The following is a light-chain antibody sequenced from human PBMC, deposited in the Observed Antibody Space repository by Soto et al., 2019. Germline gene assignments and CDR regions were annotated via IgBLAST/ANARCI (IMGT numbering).Light chain of an antibody. V-gene: IGKV1-27*01. J-gene: IGKJ3*01. CDR3: QRYKSAPT. CDR2: AAS. Sequence: DIPMTQSPSSLSASVGDRVTITCRASQGISNYLAWYQQKPGKVPKLLIYAASTLQSGVPSRFSGSGSGTDFTLTISSLQPEDVATYYCQRYKSAPTFGPGTKVDIK. CDR1: QGISNY.